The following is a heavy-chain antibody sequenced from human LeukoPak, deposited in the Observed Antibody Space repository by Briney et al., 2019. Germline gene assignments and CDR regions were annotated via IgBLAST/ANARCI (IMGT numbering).Heavy chain of an antibody. D-gene: IGHD3-10*01. J-gene: IGHJ4*02. CDR3: AKDYGSGSSTLFDY. V-gene: IGHV3-30*18. CDR1: GFTFSSYG. Sequence: PGRSLRLSCAASGFTFSSYGFHWVRQAPGKGLEWVAVTSYDGSNKYYADSVKGRFTISRDNSQNTLYLQMNSLRAEDTAVYYCAKDYGSGSSTLFDYWGQGTLVTVSS. CDR2: TSYDGSNK.